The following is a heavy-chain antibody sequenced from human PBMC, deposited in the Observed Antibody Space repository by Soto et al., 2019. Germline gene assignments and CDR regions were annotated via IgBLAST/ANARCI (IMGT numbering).Heavy chain of an antibody. CDR2: IIPVFGTP. CDR3: ARGDATKIVVTTYYAMDF. V-gene: IGHV1-69*12. D-gene: IGHD3-22*01. Sequence: QVQLVQSGAEVKKPGSSVKVSCTASGGSLSNFGISWVRQAPGQGLEWMGAIIPVFGTPNYAQKFQDRVTIKAEESTTTVYMEVTSLTSEATAVYYCARGDATKIVVTTYYAMDFWGQGTTVTVSS. CDR1: GGSLSNFG. J-gene: IGHJ6*02.